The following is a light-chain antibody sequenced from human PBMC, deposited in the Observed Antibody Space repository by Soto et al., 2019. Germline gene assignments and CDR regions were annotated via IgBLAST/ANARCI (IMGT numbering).Light chain of an antibody. CDR2: EVS. CDR3: SSYSSSNTVI. Sequence: QSALTQPASVSGSPGQSITISCTGTSSDVGGYNYVSWHQQHPGKAPKVMIYEVSNRSSGVSNRFSGSKSGNTASLTISGLQAEDEADYYCSSYSSSNTVIFGGGTKLTVL. V-gene: IGLV2-14*01. CDR1: SSDVGGYNY. J-gene: IGLJ2*01.